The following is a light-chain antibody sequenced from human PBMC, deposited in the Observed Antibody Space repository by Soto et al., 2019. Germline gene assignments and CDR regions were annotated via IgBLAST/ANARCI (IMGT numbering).Light chain of an antibody. CDR3: QQYDSSAFT. CDR2: DAS. V-gene: IGKV3-20*01. Sequence: EIVLTQSPGTLSLSPGERATLSCRASQSVSGRSLAWYQLKPGQAPRLLIFDASRRATGIPDRFGGSGSGTDFTLIISRLEPEDFAVYYCQQYDSSAFTFGPGTKVDMK. J-gene: IGKJ3*01. CDR1: QSVSGRS.